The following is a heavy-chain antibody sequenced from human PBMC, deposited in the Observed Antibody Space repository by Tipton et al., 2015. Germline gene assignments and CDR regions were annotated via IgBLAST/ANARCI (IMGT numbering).Heavy chain of an antibody. CDR2: IQYSGVT. J-gene: IGHJ4*02. D-gene: IGHD4-17*01. CDR3: ARARGRHGRLFDS. CDR1: SDSINKYY. V-gene: IGHV4-59*07. Sequence: TLSLTCTVSSDSINKYYWSWIRQPPGKELQWIGYIQYSGVTNYNPSLESRGSMSVDTSKNQFSLEMRSATATDTAVYYCARARGRHGRLFDSWGQGTLVTVSS.